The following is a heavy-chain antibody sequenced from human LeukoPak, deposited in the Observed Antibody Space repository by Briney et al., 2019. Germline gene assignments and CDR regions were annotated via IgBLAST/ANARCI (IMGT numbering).Heavy chain of an antibody. D-gene: IGHD2-15*01. J-gene: IGHJ5*02. CDR2: FNPNSGGT. CDR3: ARGYCSGGSCYSVENWFDP. V-gene: IGHV1-2*06. CDR1: GYTFTGYY. Sequence: ASVKVSCKAAGYTFTGYYMFWVRQAPGQGLKWMGRFNPNSGGTNYAQKFQGRVTMTRDTSISTAYMELSRLRSDDTAVYYCARGYCSGGSCYSVENWFDPWGQGTLVTVSS.